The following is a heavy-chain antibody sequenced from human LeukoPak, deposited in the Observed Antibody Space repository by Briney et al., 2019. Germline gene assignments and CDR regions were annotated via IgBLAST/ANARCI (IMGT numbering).Heavy chain of an antibody. CDR3: ARERDLYGDYVFNGMDV. Sequence: KPGGSLRLSCAASGFTINSYSINWVRQAPGKGLEWVSSISSSSSYVYYADSVKGRFTISRDNAKNSVYLQMNSLRAEDTAVYYCARERDLYGDYVFNGMDVWGQGTTVTVSS. CDR2: ISSSSSYV. V-gene: IGHV3-21*01. J-gene: IGHJ6*02. D-gene: IGHD4-17*01. CDR1: GFTINSYS.